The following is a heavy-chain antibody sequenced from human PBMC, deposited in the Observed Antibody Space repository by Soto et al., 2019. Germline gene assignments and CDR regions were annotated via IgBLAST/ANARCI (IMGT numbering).Heavy chain of an antibody. CDR3: AQGVFRSVSGYFEF. V-gene: IGHV3-23*01. CDR2: ISCSGDNT. CDR1: VFSCNNYT. D-gene: IGHD3-16*01. J-gene: IGHJ4*02. Sequence: GGSLRLSCAASVFSCNNYTMSWVRQPPGKGLEWVSIISCSGDNTYFADSVKGRFTISRDNSKLTLYLQGASLRAEDTAVYYCAQGVFRSVSGYFEFGGQGTLVNDSS.